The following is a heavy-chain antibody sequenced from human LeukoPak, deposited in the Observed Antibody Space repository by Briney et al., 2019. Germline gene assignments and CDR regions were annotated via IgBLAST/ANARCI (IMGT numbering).Heavy chain of an antibody. CDR1: GGTFSSYA. V-gene: IGHV1-69*04. CDR3: ARGHSSSWFRY. Sequence: SVKVSCKASGGTFSSYAISWVRQAPGQGLEWMGRIIPILGIANYAQEFQGRVTITADKSTSTAYMELSSLRSEDTAVYYCARGHSSSWFRYWGQGTLVTVSS. J-gene: IGHJ4*02. CDR2: IIPILGIA. D-gene: IGHD6-13*01.